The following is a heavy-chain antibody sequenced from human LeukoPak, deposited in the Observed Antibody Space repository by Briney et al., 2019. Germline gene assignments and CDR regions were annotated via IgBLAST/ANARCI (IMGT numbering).Heavy chain of an antibody. Sequence: SVKVSCKASGGTFSSYAISWVRQAHGQGLEWMGGIIPIFGTANYAQKFQGRVTITADKSTSTAYMELSSLRSEDTAVYYCAGTREYCSSTSCYEWWFDPWGQGTLVTVSS. D-gene: IGHD2-2*01. V-gene: IGHV1-69*06. CDR2: IIPIFGTA. CDR1: GGTFSSYA. CDR3: AGTREYCSSTSCYEWWFDP. J-gene: IGHJ5*02.